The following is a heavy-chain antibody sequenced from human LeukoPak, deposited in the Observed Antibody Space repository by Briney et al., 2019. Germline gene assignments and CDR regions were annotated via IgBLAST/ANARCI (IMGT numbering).Heavy chain of an antibody. Sequence: PGGSLRLSCAASGFTFDDYAMHWVRQAPGKGLEWVSGISWNSGTIGYADSVKGRFTISRDNAKNSLYLQMKSLRAEDTALYYCAKDGSQSSYDILTGYNYFDYWGQGTLVTVSS. CDR2: ISWNSGTI. J-gene: IGHJ4*02. D-gene: IGHD3-9*01. CDR3: AKDGSQSSYDILTGYNYFDY. V-gene: IGHV3-9*01. CDR1: GFTFDDYA.